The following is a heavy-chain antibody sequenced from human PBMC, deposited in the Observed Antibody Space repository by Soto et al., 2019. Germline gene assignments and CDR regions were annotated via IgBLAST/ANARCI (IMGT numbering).Heavy chain of an antibody. CDR3: AKEERIAVAVPKGGMDV. Sequence: QVQLVESGGGVVQPGRSLRLSCAASGFTFSSYGMHWVRQAPGKGLEWVAVISYDGSNKYYADSVKGRFTISRDNSKNPLYLQMNSRRAEDTAVYYCAKEERIAVAVPKGGMDVWGQGTTVTVSS. V-gene: IGHV3-30*18. D-gene: IGHD6-19*01. CDR1: GFTFSSYG. J-gene: IGHJ6*02. CDR2: ISYDGSNK.